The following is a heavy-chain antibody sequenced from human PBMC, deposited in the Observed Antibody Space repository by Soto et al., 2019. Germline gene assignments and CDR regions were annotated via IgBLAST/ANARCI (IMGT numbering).Heavy chain of an antibody. CDR1: GFTFSSYG. Sequence: GGSLRLSCAASGFTFSSYGMHWVRQAPGKGLEWVAVIWYDGSNKYYADSVKGRFTISRDNSKNTLYLQMNSLRAEDTAVYYCARTSRYSSSWYPQSEFEDYWGQGTLVTVSS. CDR2: IWYDGSNK. CDR3: ARTSRYSSSWYPQSEFEDY. J-gene: IGHJ4*02. D-gene: IGHD6-13*01. V-gene: IGHV3-33*01.